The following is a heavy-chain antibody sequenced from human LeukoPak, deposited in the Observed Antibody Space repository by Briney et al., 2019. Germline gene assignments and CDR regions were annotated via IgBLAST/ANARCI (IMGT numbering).Heavy chain of an antibody. CDR1: GYSITTAYY. CDR3: TRDPTFHGLGSL. CDR2: IYHNGRT. V-gene: IGHV4-38-2*02. D-gene: IGHD3-10*01. Sequence: SETLSLTCAVSGYSITTAYYWGWIRQPPGKGLEWIGTIYHNGRTYYNSSPESRVTISIDASKNQFSLRLASVTAADTAFYYCTRDPTFHGLGSLWGQGTPVTVSS. J-gene: IGHJ4*02.